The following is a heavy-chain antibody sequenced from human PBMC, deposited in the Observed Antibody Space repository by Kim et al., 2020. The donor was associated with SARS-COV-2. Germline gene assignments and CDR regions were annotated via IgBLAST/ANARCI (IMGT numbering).Heavy chain of an antibody. CDR3: ARARRREGYDSSGYYFFFDY. CDR2: INHSGST. D-gene: IGHD3-22*01. CDR1: GGSFSGYY. J-gene: IGHJ4*02. V-gene: IGHV4-34*01. Sequence: SETLSLTCAVYGGSFSGYYWSWIRQPPGKGLEWIGEINHSGSTNYNPSLKSRVTISVDTSKNQFSLKLSSVTAADTAVYYCARARRREGYDSSGYYFFFDYWGQGTLVTVSS.